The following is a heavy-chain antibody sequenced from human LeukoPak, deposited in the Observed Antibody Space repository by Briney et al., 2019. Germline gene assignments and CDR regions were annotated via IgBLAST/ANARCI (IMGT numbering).Heavy chain of an antibody. CDR3: ARGDDSSGYYSGAFDI. CDR1: GGSISSGDYY. V-gene: IGHV4-30-4*08. Sequence: SETLSLTCTVSGGSISSGDYYWSWIRQPPGKGLEWSGYIHYSGSTYYNPSLKSRVTISVDTSKNQFSLKLSSVTAADTAVYYCARGDDSSGYYSGAFDIWGQGTMVTVSS. CDR2: IHYSGST. D-gene: IGHD3-22*01. J-gene: IGHJ3*02.